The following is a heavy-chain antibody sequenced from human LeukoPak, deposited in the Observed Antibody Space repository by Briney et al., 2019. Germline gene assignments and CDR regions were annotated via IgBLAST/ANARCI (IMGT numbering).Heavy chain of an antibody. CDR3: ARDLVGLDY. CDR1: GFTFSTHG. Sequence: GGSLKLSCAASGFTFSTHGMIWVRQAPGKGLEWVSYISSDSNTIQYADSVRGRFTISRDNAKNSLFLQMYSLRSEDTAVYYCARDLVGLDYWGQGTLVTVSS. CDR2: ISSDSNTI. V-gene: IGHV3-48*01. J-gene: IGHJ4*02. D-gene: IGHD3/OR15-3a*01.